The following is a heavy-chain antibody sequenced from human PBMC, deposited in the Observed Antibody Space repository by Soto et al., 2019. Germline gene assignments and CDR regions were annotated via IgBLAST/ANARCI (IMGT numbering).Heavy chain of an antibody. D-gene: IGHD2-2*02. Sequence: QVQLQESGPGLVKPSQTLSLTCIVSGGSISTTGYYWSWIRQFPGKGLEWIGYIYHSGATDYNPSLKSRVTMSVDTSKNQFSLKVNSVTAADTAVYYCANTLRGYCTSTSCHNWYFDFWGRGTLVTVSS. CDR1: GGSISTTGYY. J-gene: IGHJ2*01. CDR3: ANTLRGYCTSTSCHNWYFDF. CDR2: IYHSGAT. V-gene: IGHV4-31*03.